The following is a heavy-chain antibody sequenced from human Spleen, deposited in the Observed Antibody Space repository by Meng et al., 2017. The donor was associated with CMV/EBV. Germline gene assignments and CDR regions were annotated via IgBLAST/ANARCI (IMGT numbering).Heavy chain of an antibody. Sequence: ASVKVSCKASGYSFRSYGISWVRQAPGQGLEWMGWISAYNGNTQYAQKIQGRATMTTDTSTSTVYMELRSLRSDDTAVYYCATTGDCSSTSCFDYWGQGTLVTVSS. J-gene: IGHJ4*02. CDR1: GYSFRSYG. CDR3: ATTGDCSSTSCFDY. D-gene: IGHD2-2*01. V-gene: IGHV1-18*01. CDR2: ISAYNGNT.